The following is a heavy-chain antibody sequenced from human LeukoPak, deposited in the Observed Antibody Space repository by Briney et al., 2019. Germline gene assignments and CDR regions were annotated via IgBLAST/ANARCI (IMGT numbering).Heavy chain of an antibody. V-gene: IGHV5-51*01. CDR3: ARHPIAAGGAYNWFDP. J-gene: IGHJ5*02. CDR1: GYSFASHW. Sequence: GESLKISCKGSGYGSGYSFASHWIAWVRQMPGKGLEWMGIIYPRDSNTIYSPSFQGQVTISVDTSINTAYLQWISLKSSDTAMYYCARHPIAAGGAYNWFDPWGQGTLVTVSS. CDR2: IYPRDSNT. D-gene: IGHD6-13*01.